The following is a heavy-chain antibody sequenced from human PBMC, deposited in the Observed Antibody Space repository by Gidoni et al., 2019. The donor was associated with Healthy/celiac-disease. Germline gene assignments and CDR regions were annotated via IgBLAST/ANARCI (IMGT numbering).Heavy chain of an antibody. CDR1: GYTFTSYY. V-gene: IGHV1-46*01. CDR3: ARDRSKTAGAAAGPDY. D-gene: IGHD6-13*01. J-gene: IGHJ4*02. Sequence: QVQLVQSGAEVKKPGASVKVSCKASGYTFTSYYMHWLRQAPGQGLEWMGIINPSGGSTSYAQKFQGRVTMTRDTSTSTSTVYMELSSLRSEDTAVYYCARDRSKTAGAAAGPDYWGQGTLVTVSS. CDR2: INPSGGST.